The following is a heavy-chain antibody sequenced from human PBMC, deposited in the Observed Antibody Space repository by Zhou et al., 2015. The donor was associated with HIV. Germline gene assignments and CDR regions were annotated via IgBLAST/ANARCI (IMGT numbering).Heavy chain of an antibody. CDR3: ARKVGGYYYYGMDV. V-gene: IGHV1-69*06. D-gene: IGHD3-10*01. J-gene: IGHJ6*02. Sequence: QVQLEQSGAEVKKPGSSVKVSCKVSGGTFSTNGITWVRQAPGQGLEWMGGIIPIFGTTKYAQKFQGRVTMTADKSTSTAYMELSSLRSEDTAVYYCARKVGGYYYYGMDVWGQGTTVTVSS. CDR2: IIPIFGTT. CDR1: GGTFSTNG.